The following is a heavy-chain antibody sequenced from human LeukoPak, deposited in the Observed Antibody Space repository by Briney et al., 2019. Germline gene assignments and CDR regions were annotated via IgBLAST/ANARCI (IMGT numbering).Heavy chain of an antibody. Sequence: PGRSLRLSCAASGFTFSSYAMHWVRQAPGKGLEWVAVISYDGSNKYYADSVKGRFTISRDNSKNTLYLQMNSLRAEDRAVYYCARGKTDTAMVVDYWGQGTLVTVSS. D-gene: IGHD5-18*01. V-gene: IGHV3-30-3*01. CDR1: GFTFSSYA. J-gene: IGHJ4*02. CDR2: ISYDGSNK. CDR3: ARGKTDTAMVVDY.